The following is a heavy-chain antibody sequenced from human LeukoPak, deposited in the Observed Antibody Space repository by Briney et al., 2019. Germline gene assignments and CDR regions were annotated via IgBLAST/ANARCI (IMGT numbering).Heavy chain of an antibody. Sequence: GGSLRLSCAASWFTVSSNYMSWVRQAPGKGLEWVSVLYDDGSTYYADSVKGRFTLSRDNSKNTLYLHMISDSPEDTAVYYCARGDRGYFDYWGQGTLVTVSS. D-gene: IGHD1-26*01. V-gene: IGHV3-53*01. CDR3: ARGDRGYFDY. CDR2: LYDDGST. J-gene: IGHJ4*02. CDR1: WFTVSSNY.